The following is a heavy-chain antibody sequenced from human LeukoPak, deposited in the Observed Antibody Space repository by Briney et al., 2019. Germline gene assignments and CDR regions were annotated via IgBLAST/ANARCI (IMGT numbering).Heavy chain of an antibody. CDR2: IYTSGST. J-gene: IGHJ6*03. V-gene: IGHV4-4*09. CDR3: ARQAVVVPAAGHYYYYYCMDV. D-gene: IGHD2-2*01. CDR1: GGSFSGYY. Sequence: SETLSLTCAVYGGSFSGYYWSWIRQPPGKGLEWIGYIYTSGSTNYNPSLKSRVTISVDTSKNQFSLKLSSVTAADTAVYYCARQAVVVPAAGHYYYYYCMDVWGKGTTVTVSS.